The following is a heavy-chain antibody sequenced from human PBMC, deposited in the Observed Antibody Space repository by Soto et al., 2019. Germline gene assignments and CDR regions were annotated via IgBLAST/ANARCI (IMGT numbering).Heavy chain of an antibody. V-gene: IGHV4-4*02. CDR1: GGSISSSNW. CDR2: IYHSGST. CDR3: ARGLYSGYYYSFCFDY. J-gene: IGHJ4*02. D-gene: IGHD5-12*01. Sequence: SETLSLTCAVSGGSISSSNWWSWVRQPPGKGLEWIGEIYHSGSTNYNPSLKSRVTISVDKSKNQFSLKLSSVTAADTAVYYCARGLYSGYYYSFCFDYCGQGTRVTVYS.